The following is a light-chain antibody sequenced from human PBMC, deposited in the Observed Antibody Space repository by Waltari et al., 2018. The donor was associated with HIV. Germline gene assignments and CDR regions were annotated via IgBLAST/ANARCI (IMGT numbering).Light chain of an antibody. V-gene: IGLV1-47*01. J-gene: IGLJ3*02. Sequence: QSELTQSPSASGTPGQRITISCSGSSSNIERNYVYWYKQFPGATPKVLIYKDNGRPSGVPSRIPGSKSGTSASLLFSGLRSDDEADYYCAVWDESLDGWLFGGGTKLTVL. CDR2: KDN. CDR3: AVWDESLDGWL. CDR1: SSNIERNY.